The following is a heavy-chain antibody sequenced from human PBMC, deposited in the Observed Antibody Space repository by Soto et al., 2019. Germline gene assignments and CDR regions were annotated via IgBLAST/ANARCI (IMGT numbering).Heavy chain of an antibody. Sequence: QVQLVQSGAEVKKPGASVKVSCKASGYTFTSYGISWVRQAPGQGLEWMGWISTYNGNTNYAQKLQGRVTMTTDTSTRKDYMELRSLRSDDTAVYYCARDRGAYGMDVWGQGTTVTVSS. CDR2: ISTYNGNT. CDR1: GYTFTSYG. V-gene: IGHV1-18*01. CDR3: ARDRGAYGMDV. J-gene: IGHJ6*02.